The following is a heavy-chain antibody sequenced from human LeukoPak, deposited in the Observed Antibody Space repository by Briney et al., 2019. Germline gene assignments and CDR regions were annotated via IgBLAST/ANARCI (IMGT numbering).Heavy chain of an antibody. CDR3: ARKPVAATPDYFDY. J-gene: IGHJ4*02. CDR2: IGGSGGST. D-gene: IGHD2-15*01. Sequence: GGSLRLSCAASGFTFSGYAMSWVRQAPGKGLEWVSAIGGSGGSTYYADSVKGRFTISRDNSKNTLYLQMNSLRAEDTAVYYCARKPVAATPDYFDYWGQGTLVTVSS. V-gene: IGHV3-23*01. CDR1: GFTFSGYA.